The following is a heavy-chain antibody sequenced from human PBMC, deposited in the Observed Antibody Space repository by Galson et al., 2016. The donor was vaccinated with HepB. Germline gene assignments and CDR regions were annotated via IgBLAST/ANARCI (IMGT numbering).Heavy chain of an antibody. V-gene: IGHV3-7*01. CDR2: IKYDGSQK. CDR3: ARTQFVRGFSTVTTQSHLDY. D-gene: IGHD4-17*01. J-gene: IGHJ4*02. Sequence: KGLEWVANIKYDGSQKYYVGSVRGRFTISRDNAKASLFLQMNSLRVDDTAVYYCARTQFVRGFSTVTTQSHLDYWGQGALVTVS.